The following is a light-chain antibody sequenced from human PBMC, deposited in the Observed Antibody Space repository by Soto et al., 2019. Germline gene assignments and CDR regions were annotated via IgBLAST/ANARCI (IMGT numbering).Light chain of an antibody. CDR2: KAY. CDR3: QQYDNLPLT. V-gene: IGKV1-5*03. J-gene: IGKJ4*01. Sequence: IQMTQSPSTLSGYVSDRVTITCRASQTISSWLAWYQQKPGKAPKLLIYKAYTLKSGVPSRFSGSGSGTEFTLTISSLQPEDIATYYCQQYDNLPLTFGGGTKVDIK. CDR1: QTISSW.